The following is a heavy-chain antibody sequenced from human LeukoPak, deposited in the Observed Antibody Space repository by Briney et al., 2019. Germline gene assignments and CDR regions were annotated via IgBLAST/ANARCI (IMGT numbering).Heavy chain of an antibody. D-gene: IGHD2-2*02. J-gene: IGHJ4*02. CDR3: ARDVRALPYTFDY. V-gene: IGHV3-48*03. Sequence: GGALRLSCVASGFTFSSYEMSWVRQAPGKGLEWISYSSTSGSTIYYADSVKGRFTLSRDNAENSLYLQMNSLRAEDTAVYYCARDVRALPYTFDYWGQGTRVTVSS. CDR1: GFTFSSYE. CDR2: SSTSGSTI.